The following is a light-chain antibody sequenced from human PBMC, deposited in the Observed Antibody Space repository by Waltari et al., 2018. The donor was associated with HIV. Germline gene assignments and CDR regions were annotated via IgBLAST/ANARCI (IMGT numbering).Light chain of an antibody. CDR1: QSISNN. V-gene: IGKV3-15*01. J-gene: IGKJ3*01. Sequence: EIVMTQSPATLSVSPGDRATLSCRASQSISNNLAWYQQKPGQPPRLLIYGASTRATGVPARFSGSGSGTDFTLTINSLQSEDFAVYGCQQYNDWPLFTFGPGTKVEIK. CDR3: QQYNDWPLFT. CDR2: GAS.